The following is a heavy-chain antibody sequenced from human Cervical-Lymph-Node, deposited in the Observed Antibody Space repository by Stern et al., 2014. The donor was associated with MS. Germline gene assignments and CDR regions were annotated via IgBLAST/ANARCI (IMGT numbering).Heavy chain of an antibody. CDR3: ASAYSSSHYYFDY. Sequence: VQLEESGGGVVQPGRSLRLSCEASGFSFSRYAMHWVRQAPGKGLEWVALIWSDGSNPYYADSVTVRLTISRDNFKNTLYLQMNSLRAEDTAVYYCASAYSSSHYYFDYWGQGTLVTVSS. CDR2: IWSDGSNP. V-gene: IGHV3-33*01. CDR1: GFSFSRYA. D-gene: IGHD6-13*01. J-gene: IGHJ4*02.